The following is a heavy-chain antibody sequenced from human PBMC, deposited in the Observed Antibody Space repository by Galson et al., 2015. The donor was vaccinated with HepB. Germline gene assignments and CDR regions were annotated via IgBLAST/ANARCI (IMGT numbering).Heavy chain of an antibody. Sequence: SVKVSCKASGYTFTSYAMHWVRQAPGQRLEWMGWINAGNGNTKYSQKFQGRVTITRDTSASTAYMELSSLRSEDTAVYYCARGGAPRGSLGKEGTPDYWGQGTLVTVSS. CDR2: INAGNGNT. CDR1: GYTFTSYA. D-gene: IGHD3-16*01. J-gene: IGHJ4*02. V-gene: IGHV1-3*01. CDR3: ARGGAPRGSLGKEGTPDY.